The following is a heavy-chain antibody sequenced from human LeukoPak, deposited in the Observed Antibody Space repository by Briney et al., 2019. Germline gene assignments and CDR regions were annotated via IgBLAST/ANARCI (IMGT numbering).Heavy chain of an antibody. Sequence: PSETLSLTCTVSGGSISNYYWSWIRQPPGKGLEWIGYIYYSGSTNYNPSLKSRVTISVDTSKNQFSLKLSSVTAADTAVYYCARGVTMIRGVILERTKSTNCFDPWGQGTLVIVSS. CDR2: IYYSGST. CDR1: GGSISNYY. D-gene: IGHD3-10*01. V-gene: IGHV4-59*01. J-gene: IGHJ5*02. CDR3: ARGVTMIRGVILERTKSTNCFDP.